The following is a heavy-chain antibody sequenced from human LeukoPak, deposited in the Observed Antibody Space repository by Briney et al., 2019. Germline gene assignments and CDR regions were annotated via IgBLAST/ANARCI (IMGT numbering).Heavy chain of an antibody. J-gene: IGHJ4*02. V-gene: IGHV3-33*01. CDR1: GFTFSSYG. Sequence: GSLRLSCAASGFTFSSYGMHWVRQAPGKGLEWVAVIWYDGSNKYYADSVKGRFTISRDNSKNTLYLQMNSLRAEDTAVYYCARIPFFGVYPMMHYFDYWGQGTLVTVS. CDR3: ARIPFFGVYPMMHYFDY. CDR2: IWYDGSNK. D-gene: IGHD5/OR15-5a*01.